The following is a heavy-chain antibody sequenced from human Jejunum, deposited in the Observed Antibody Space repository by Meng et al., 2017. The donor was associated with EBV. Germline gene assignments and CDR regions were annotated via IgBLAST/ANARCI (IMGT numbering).Heavy chain of an antibody. V-gene: IGHV3-23*01. CDR1: GFIFNSHP. CDR2: ITDSGGNT. Sequence: VQLRGFGRGFVQPGRPLRPSCQATGFIFNSHPMGWVRRAPGKGMEWVPAITDSGGNTYDSDSVKGRFPISRDNSKNTLCLQMNSLRAEDTAVYYCAKLTRAWGQGTLVTVSS. J-gene: IGHJ5*02. CDR3: AKLTRA.